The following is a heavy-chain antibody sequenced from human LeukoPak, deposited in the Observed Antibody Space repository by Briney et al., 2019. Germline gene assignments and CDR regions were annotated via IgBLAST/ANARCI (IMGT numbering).Heavy chain of an antibody. J-gene: IGHJ3*02. V-gene: IGHV3-21*01. CDR1: GFTFSSYS. D-gene: IGHD3-22*01. CDR3: ARDLKRRVYYDSSGSDDAFDI. Sequence: PGGSLRLSCAASGFTFSSYSMNWVRQAPGKGLEWVSSIDFTSRYIYNADSVKGRFTTSRDNAKNSLDLQMNSLRAEDTAVYYCARDLKRRVYYDSSGSDDAFDIWGQGTMVTVSS. CDR2: IDFTSRYI.